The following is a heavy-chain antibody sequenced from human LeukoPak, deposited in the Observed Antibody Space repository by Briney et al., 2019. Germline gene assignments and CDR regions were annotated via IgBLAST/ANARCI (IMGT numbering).Heavy chain of an antibody. CDR2: FDPEDGET. D-gene: IGHD3-10*01. CDR3: ATAWRFGEFRSGDY. CDR1: GGTFSSYA. Sequence: ASVKVSCKASGGTFSSYAINWVRQAPGQGLEWMGGFDPEDGETIYAQKFQGRVTMTEDTSTDSAYMELGSLRSEDTAVYYCATAWRFGEFRSGDYWGQGTLVTVSS. J-gene: IGHJ4*02. V-gene: IGHV1-24*01.